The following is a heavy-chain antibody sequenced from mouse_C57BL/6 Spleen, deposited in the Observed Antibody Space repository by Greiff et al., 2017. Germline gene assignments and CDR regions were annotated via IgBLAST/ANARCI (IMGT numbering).Heavy chain of an antibody. CDR1: GYTFTDYN. V-gene: IGHV1-22*01. J-gene: IGHJ4*01. CDR3: ARDRYGSSPYYYAMDY. CDR2: INPNNGGT. Sequence: VQLQQSGPELVKPGASLKMSCKASGYTFTDYNMHWVKQSHGKSLEWIGYINPNNGGTSYNQKFKGKATLTVNKSSSTAYMELRSLTSEDSAVYYCARDRYGSSPYYYAMDYWGQGTSVTVSS. D-gene: IGHD1-1*01.